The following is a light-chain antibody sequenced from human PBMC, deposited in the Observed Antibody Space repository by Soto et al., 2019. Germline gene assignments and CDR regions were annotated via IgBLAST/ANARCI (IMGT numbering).Light chain of an antibody. Sequence: EVVLTQSPGTLSLSPGETATLSCRASQSVDRAYLAWYQQKPGQAPRLLMYGSSNRASDIPYRFSGSGSGTDFNLTISRLQPSLFAVYYCLQCSDRPPYTFGQGTNLEIK. J-gene: IGKJ2*01. CDR3: LQCSDRPPYT. V-gene: IGKV3-20*01. CDR2: GSS. CDR1: QSVDRAY.